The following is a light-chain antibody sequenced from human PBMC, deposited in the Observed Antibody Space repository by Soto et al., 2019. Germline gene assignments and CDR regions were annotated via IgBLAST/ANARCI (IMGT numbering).Light chain of an antibody. J-gene: IGKJ1*01. CDR1: QGISNY. V-gene: IGKV1-27*01. Sequence: DIQMTQSRSSLSASVGDRVTITCRASQGISNYLAWYRQKPGKPPKLLIFAASTLQSGVTSRFSGSGYGKDFTLTISSLQPEDVAAYYCQKYDSSPWTFGQGTKVDIK. CDR2: AAS. CDR3: QKYDSSPWT.